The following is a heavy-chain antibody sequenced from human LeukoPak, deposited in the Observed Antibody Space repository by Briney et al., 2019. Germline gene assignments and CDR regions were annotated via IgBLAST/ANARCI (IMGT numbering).Heavy chain of an antibody. J-gene: IGHJ4*02. CDR3: ARDRWITGSEYYFDY. CDR2: IWYDGSNK. V-gene: IGHV3-33*01. Sequence: GGSLRLSCAASGFTFSSYGMHWVRQAPGKGVEWVAVIWYDGSNKYYADSVKGRFTISRDNSKNTLYLQMNSLRAEDTAVYYCARDRWITGSEYYFDYWGQGTLVTVAS. CDR1: GFTFSSYG. D-gene: IGHD1-20*01.